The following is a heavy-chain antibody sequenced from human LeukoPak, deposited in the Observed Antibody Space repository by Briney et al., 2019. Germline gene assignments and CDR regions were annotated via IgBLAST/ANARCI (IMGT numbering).Heavy chain of an antibody. D-gene: IGHD2-2*01. J-gene: IGHJ4*02. CDR2: ISYDGSNK. V-gene: IGHV3-30*04. CDR1: GFTFSSYA. Sequence: PGRSLRLSCAASGFTFSSYAMHWVRQAPGKGLEWVAVISYDGSNKYYADSVMGRFTISRDNAKNSLYLQMNSLRAEDTAVYYCASAMAQRDDYWGQGTLVTVSS. CDR3: ASAMAQRDDY.